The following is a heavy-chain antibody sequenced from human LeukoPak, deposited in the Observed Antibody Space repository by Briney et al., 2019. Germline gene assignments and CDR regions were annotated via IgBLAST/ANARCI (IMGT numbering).Heavy chain of an antibody. CDR3: AKTYYDFWKYYFDY. CDR1: GFTFSNYW. J-gene: IGHJ4*02. V-gene: IGHV3-74*01. D-gene: IGHD3-3*01. Sequence: GGSLRLSCAASGFTFSNYWMHWVRQAPGKGPVWVSRINSDGSSTNYADSVKGRFTISRDNAKNTLYLQMNSLRAEDTAVYYCAKTYYDFWKYYFDYWGQGTLVTVSS. CDR2: INSDGSST.